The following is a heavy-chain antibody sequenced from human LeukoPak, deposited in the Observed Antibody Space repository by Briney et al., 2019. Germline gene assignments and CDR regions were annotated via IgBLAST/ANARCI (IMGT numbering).Heavy chain of an antibody. CDR3: ARMGNPATVTTDY. D-gene: IGHD4-17*01. V-gene: IGHV4-59*08. J-gene: IGHJ4*02. CDR1: GGSISSYY. CDR2: IYYSGST. Sequence: SETLSPTCTVSGGSISSYYWSWIRQPPGKGLEWIGYIYYSGSTNYNPSLKSRVTISVDTSKNQFSLKLSSVTAADTAVYYCARMGNPATVTTDYWGQGTLVTVSS.